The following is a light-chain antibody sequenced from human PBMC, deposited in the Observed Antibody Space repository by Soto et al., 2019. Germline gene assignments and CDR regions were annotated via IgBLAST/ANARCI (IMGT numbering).Light chain of an antibody. Sequence: ETVMTQSPAILSVSPGERATLSCRASQSVRGNLAWYQQKPGQAPRLLIYGASTRATGIPARFSGSGSGTEFTLTISSLQSEDFAVYYCQQYNDWPPWTFGQGTKVEIK. CDR2: GAS. CDR1: QSVRGN. CDR3: QQYNDWPPWT. V-gene: IGKV3-15*01. J-gene: IGKJ1*01.